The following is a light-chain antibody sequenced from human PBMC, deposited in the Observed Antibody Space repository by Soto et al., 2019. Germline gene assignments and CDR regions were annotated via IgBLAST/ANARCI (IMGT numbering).Light chain of an antibody. J-gene: IGKJ3*01. CDR1: QDISRY. CDR2: GTS. Sequence: TQLTQSPSSLSASVGDRVTITCRASQDISRYLAWYQHTAGKSPKLLIYGTSTLQSGVPSRFSGIGSGTDFTLTISSLQPEDVATYYCQQLQSAPFTFGPGTKVDF. CDR3: QQLQSAPFT. V-gene: IGKV1-9*01.